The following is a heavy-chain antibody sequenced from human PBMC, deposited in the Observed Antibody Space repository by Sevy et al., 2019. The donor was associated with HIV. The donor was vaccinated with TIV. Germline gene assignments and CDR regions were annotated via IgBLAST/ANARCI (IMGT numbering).Heavy chain of an antibody. CDR3: ARGSGSKTWFDP. CDR1: GGTFSSYA. Sequence: ASVKVSCKTSGGTFSSYAISWVRQAPGQGLEWMGGIIPIFGTANYAQKFQGRVTITADESTSTAYMDLSSLRSDDTAVYYCARGSGSKTWFDPWGQGTLVTVSS. D-gene: IGHD5-12*01. V-gene: IGHV1-69*13. CDR2: IIPIFGTA. J-gene: IGHJ5*02.